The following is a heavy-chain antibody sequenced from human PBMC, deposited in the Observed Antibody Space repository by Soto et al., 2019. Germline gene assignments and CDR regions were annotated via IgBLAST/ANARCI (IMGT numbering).Heavy chain of an antibody. CDR3: ARGHSGYDYPDY. J-gene: IGHJ4*02. CDR1: GGSISSGGYS. D-gene: IGHD5-12*01. CDR2: IYHSGST. V-gene: IGHV4-30-2*01. Sequence: LSLTCAVSGGSISSGGYSWSWIRQPPGKGLEWIGYIYHSGSTYYNPSLKSRVTISVDRSKNQFSLKLSSVTAADTAVYYCARGHSGYDYPDYWGQGTLVTVSS.